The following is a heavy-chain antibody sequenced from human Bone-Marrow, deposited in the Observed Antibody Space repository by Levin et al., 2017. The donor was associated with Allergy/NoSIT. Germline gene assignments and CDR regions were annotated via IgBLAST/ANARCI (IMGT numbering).Heavy chain of an antibody. J-gene: IGHJ6*03. CDR3: ARRAAMVTGGENYYYYYYMDV. V-gene: IGHV5-51*01. CDR1: GYSFTSYW. CDR2: IYPGDSDT. D-gene: IGHD5-18*01. Sequence: GESLKISCKGSGYSFTSYWIGWVRQMPGKGLEWMGIIYPGDSDTRYSPSFQGQVTISADKSISTAYLQWSSLKASDTAMYYCARRAAMVTGGENYYYYYYMDVWGKGTTVTVSS.